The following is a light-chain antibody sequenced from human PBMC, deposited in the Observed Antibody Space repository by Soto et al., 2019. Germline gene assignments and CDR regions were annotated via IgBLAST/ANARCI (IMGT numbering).Light chain of an antibody. CDR2: EDS. CDR1: VLGENY. J-gene: IGLJ1*01. CDR3: LSGSSGV. Sequence: SYELTQLPSVSVSPGQTARITCSGDVLGENYADWYQQKPGQAPELVIYEDSERYPGIPERFSGTTSGNTTTLTISRVMTQAPVDYYCLSGSSGVFGTATKVTVL. V-gene: IGLV3-22*01.